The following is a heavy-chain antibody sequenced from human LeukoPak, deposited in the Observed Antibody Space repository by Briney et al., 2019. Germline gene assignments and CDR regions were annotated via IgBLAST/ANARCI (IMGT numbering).Heavy chain of an antibody. CDR2: IYSGGST. J-gene: IGHJ4*02. V-gene: IGHV3-66*01. CDR3: ARDMGGSGLQNSRDY. Sequence: GGSLRLSCAASGFTVSSYYMSWVRQAPGKGLEWVSVIYSGGSTYYADSGKGRFTISRDNAKSTLYLQMNSLRAEDTAVYYCARDMGGSGLQNSRDYWGQGTLVTVSS. D-gene: IGHD6-19*01. CDR1: GFTVSSYY.